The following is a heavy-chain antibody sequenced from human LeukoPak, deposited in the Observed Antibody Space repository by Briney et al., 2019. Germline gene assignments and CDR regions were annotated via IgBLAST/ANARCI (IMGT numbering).Heavy chain of an antibody. V-gene: IGHV4-39*07. CDR2: MSYSGRT. D-gene: IGHD3-10*01. CDR1: GGSISISNYY. J-gene: IGHJ5*02. Sequence: SETLSLTCTVSGGSISISNYYWGWIRQPPGKGLEWIGSMSYSGRTYYNPSLKTRVTVSLDTSKNQFSLNLISVTAADTAVYYCARGVTMVRGVMDANWFDPWGQGTLVTVSS. CDR3: ARGVTMVRGVMDANWFDP.